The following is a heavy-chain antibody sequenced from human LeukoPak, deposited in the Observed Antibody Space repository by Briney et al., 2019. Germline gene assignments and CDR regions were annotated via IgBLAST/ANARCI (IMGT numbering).Heavy chain of an antibody. CDR1: GGSISSYY. CDR2: IYYSGST. D-gene: IGHD3-22*01. CDR3: ARPTGGGYYYDSSGYYDAFDI. Sequence: SETLSLTCTVSGGSISSYYWSWIRQPPGKGLEWIGYIYYSGSTNYNPSLKSRVTISVDTSKNQFSLKLSSVTAADTAVYYCARPTGGGYYYDSSGYYDAFDIWGQGTMVTVSS. J-gene: IGHJ3*02. V-gene: IGHV4-59*08.